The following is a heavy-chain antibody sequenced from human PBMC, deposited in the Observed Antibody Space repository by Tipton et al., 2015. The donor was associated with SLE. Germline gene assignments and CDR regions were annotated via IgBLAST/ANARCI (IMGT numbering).Heavy chain of an antibody. J-gene: IGHJ3*02. Sequence: TLSLTCTVSGGSISSSSYYWSWIRQPPGKGLEWIGEIDHSRSTNYNPSLKTRVTISVDTSKNQFSLKLSSVTAADTAVYYCARGGLAYCGGDCYQSPLDAFDIWGQGTMVTVSS. CDR2: IDHSRST. CDR3: ARGGLAYCGGDCYQSPLDAFDI. D-gene: IGHD2-21*01. CDR1: GGSISSSSYY. V-gene: IGHV4-39*07.